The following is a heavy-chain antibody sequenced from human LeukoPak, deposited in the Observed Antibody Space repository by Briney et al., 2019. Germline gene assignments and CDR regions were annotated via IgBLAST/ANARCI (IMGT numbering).Heavy chain of an antibody. CDR3: ARVDSLVVAGFFDY. CDR2: INPNSGGT. D-gene: IGHD6-19*01. V-gene: IGHV1-2*02. CDR1: GYTFTGYY. Sequence: GASVKVSCKASGYTFTGYYMHWVRQAPGQGLEWMGSINPNSGGTNYAQKFQGRVTMTRDTSISTAYMELSRLRSDDTAVYYCARVDSLVVAGFFDYWGQGTLVTVSS. J-gene: IGHJ4*02.